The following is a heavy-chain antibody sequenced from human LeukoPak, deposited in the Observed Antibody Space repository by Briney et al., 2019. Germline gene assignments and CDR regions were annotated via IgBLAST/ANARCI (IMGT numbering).Heavy chain of an antibody. J-gene: IGHJ4*02. CDR1: GGSISSSSYY. D-gene: IGHD3-22*01. CDR3: ARQAITMIVGGVFDY. V-gene: IGHV4-39*01. CDR2: IYYSGST. Sequence: PSETLSLTCAVFGGSISSSSYYWGWIRQPPGKGLEWIGSIYYSGSTCYNPSLKSRVTISVDTSKNQFSLKLSSVTAADTAVYYCARQAITMIVGGVFDYWGQGTLVTVSS.